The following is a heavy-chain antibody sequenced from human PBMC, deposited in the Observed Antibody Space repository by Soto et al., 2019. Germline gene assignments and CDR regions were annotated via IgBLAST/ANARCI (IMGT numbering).Heavy chain of an antibody. Sequence: QVQLVESGGGVVQPGRSLRLSCAASGFTFSSYGMHWVRQAPGKGLEWVAVISYDGSNKYYADSVKGRFTISRDNSKNTLYLQMNSLRAEDTAVYYCAKEGIPLRLGELPLGDFDYWGQGTLVTVSS. CDR1: GFTFSSYG. J-gene: IGHJ4*02. D-gene: IGHD3-16*01. V-gene: IGHV3-30*18. CDR2: ISYDGSNK. CDR3: AKEGIPLRLGELPLGDFDY.